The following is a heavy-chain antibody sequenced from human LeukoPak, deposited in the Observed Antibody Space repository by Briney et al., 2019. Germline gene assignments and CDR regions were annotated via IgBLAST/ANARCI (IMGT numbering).Heavy chain of an antibody. CDR3: ARARWWFDP. D-gene: IGHD4-23*01. V-gene: IGHV4-59*01. CDR2: IYYSGST. CDR1: GGSISSYY. J-gene: IGHJ5*02. Sequence: SETLSLTCTVSGGSISSYYWSWIRQPPGKGLEWIGYIYYSGSTNYNPSLKSRVTISVDTSKNQFSLKLSSVTAADTAVYCCARARWWFDPWGQGTLVTVSS.